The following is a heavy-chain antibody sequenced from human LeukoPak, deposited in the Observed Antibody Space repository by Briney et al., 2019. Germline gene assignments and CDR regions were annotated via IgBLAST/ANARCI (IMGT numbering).Heavy chain of an antibody. J-gene: IGHJ4*02. Sequence: PGGSLRLSCAASGFTFSSYGMNWVRQAPGKGLEWVSYISSTSNTIYYADSVKGRFTISRDNAKNSLYLQMNSLRDEDTAVYDCARGRVVTVVAVVHSIYDYWGQGTLVTVSS. CDR3: ARGRVVTVVAVVHSIYDY. D-gene: IGHD2-15*01. CDR2: ISSTSNTI. CDR1: GFTFSSYG. V-gene: IGHV3-48*02.